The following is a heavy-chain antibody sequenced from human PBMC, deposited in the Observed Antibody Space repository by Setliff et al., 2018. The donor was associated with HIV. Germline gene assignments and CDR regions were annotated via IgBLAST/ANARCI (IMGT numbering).Heavy chain of an antibody. D-gene: IGHD2-2*01. Sequence: ASVKVSCKASGYTFTSYGIGWVRLAPGQGLEWMGWISPYNGHTNYAQKLQGRVTMTTDTSTSTTYMELTSLRSDDTAVYYCARWSCGRATCYDSPYNWFDPWGQGTLVTVSS. CDR3: ARWSCGRATCYDSPYNWFDP. V-gene: IGHV1-18*01. J-gene: IGHJ5*02. CDR1: GYTFTSYG. CDR2: ISPYNGHT.